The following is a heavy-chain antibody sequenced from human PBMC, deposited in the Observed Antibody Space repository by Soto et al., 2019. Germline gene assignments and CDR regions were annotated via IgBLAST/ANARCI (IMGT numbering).Heavy chain of an antibody. J-gene: IGHJ4*02. V-gene: IGHV4-30-4*01. CDR3: ALTGYYDVCY. Sequence: QVQLQESGPGLVKPSQTLSLTCTVSGGSISSGNYYWSWIRQPPGKDLEWIGYIYYSGSTYSNPSLKSRATISADTSKSQFSLNLSSVTAAETAVYYCALTGYYDVCYWGQGTLVTVSS. D-gene: IGHD3-9*01. CDR1: GGSISSGNYY. CDR2: IYYSGST.